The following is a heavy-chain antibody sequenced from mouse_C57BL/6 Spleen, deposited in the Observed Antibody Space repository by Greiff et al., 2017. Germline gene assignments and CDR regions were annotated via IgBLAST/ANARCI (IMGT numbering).Heavy chain of an antibody. CDR2: IYPGDGDT. CDR3: ARWGILDYGSSYEGYFDV. D-gene: IGHD1-1*01. J-gene: IGHJ1*03. CDR1: GYAFSSSW. V-gene: IGHV1-82*01. Sequence: QVQLKQSGPELVKPGASVKISCKASGYAFSSSWMNWVKQRPGKGLEWIGRIYPGDGDTNYNGKFKGKATLTADKSSSTAYMQLSSLTSEDSAVYFCARWGILDYGSSYEGYFDVWGTGTTVTVSS.